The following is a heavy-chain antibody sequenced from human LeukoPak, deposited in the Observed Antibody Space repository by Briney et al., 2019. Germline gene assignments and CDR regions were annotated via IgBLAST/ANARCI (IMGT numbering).Heavy chain of an antibody. CDR3: AKEYNWNDADY. J-gene: IGHJ4*02. CDR2: ISSSGDST. V-gene: IGHV3-23*01. Sequence: GGSVRLSCAASGFTFSSYAMSWVRQTPGKGLEWVSAISSSGDSTYYADSVKGRFTISRDNSKNTLYLQMNSLRAEDTAVYYCAKEYNWNDADYWGQGTLVTVSS. D-gene: IGHD1-1*01. CDR1: GFTFSSYA.